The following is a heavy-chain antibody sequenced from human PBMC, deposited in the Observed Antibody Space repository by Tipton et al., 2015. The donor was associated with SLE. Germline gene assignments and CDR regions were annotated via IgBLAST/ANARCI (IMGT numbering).Heavy chain of an antibody. D-gene: IGHD5-12*01. CDR3: ARDRSRGYGSFDD. CDR2: IYYIGSGST. J-gene: IGHJ4*02. V-gene: IGHV4-31*03. CDR1: GGSVSSVGYY. Sequence: RSLRLSCTVSGGSVSSVGYYWSWIRLQPGKGLEWIGYIYYIGSGSTSYNPSLKSRLTISVDTSKNQFSLKLSSVTAADTAVYYGARDRSRGYGSFDDWGQGTLVTVSS.